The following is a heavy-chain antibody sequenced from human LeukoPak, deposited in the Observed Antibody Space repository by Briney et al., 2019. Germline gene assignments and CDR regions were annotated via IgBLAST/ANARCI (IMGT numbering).Heavy chain of an antibody. D-gene: IGHD3-10*01. CDR1: GFTFSSYS. J-gene: IGHJ6*02. CDR3: ARVSALDVLLWFGDLAPFGMDV. V-gene: IGHV3-48*04. CDR2: ISSSSSTI. Sequence: GGSLRLSCAASGFTFSSYSMNWVRQAPGKGLEWVSYISSSSSTIYYADSVKGRFTISRDNAKNSLYLQMNSLRAEDAAVYYCARVSALDVLLWFGDLAPFGMDVWGQGTTVTVSS.